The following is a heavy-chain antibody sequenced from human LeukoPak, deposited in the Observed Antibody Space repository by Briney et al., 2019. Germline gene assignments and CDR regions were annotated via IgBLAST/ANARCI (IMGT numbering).Heavy chain of an antibody. CDR1: GGSISSYY. D-gene: IGHD3-3*01. V-gene: IGHV4-59*01. CDR2: IYYSGST. J-gene: IGHJ4*02. Sequence: PSETLSLTCTVSGGSISSYYWSWIRQPPGKGLEWLGYIYYSGSTNYNPSLKSRVTISVDTSKNQFSLKLSSVTAADTAVYYCARAPNYDFWSGYHDYWGQGTLVTVSS. CDR3: ARAPNYDFWSGYHDY.